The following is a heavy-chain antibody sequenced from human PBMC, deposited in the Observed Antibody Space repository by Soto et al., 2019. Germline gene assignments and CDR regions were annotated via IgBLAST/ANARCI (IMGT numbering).Heavy chain of an antibody. V-gene: IGHV4-31*03. CDR1: GGSISSGGYY. D-gene: IGHD3-16*02. CDR2: IYYSGST. Sequence: SETRSLTCTVSGGSISSGGYYWIWIRQHPGKGLEWIGYIYYSGSTYYNPSVKSRVTISVDTSKNEFSLKLSSVTAADTAVYYGARVSLGGRDPYDGMDVWGQGATVTVS. CDR3: ARVSLGGRDPYDGMDV. J-gene: IGHJ6*02.